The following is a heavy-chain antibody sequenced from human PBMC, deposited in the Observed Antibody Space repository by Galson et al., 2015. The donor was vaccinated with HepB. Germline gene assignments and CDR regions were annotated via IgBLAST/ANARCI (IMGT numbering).Heavy chain of an antibody. J-gene: IGHJ6*02. CDR2: ISGSGGTT. V-gene: IGHV3-23*01. CDR3: AKGAIVGATSYYYYGMDV. CDR1: GFTFSNYA. D-gene: IGHD1-26*01. Sequence: LRLSCAASGFTFSNYAMSWVRQAPGKGLEWVSAISGSGGTTYYADSVKGRFTISRDNSENTLYLQMNSLRAEDTAVYYCAKGAIVGATSYYYYGMDVWGQGTTVTVSS.